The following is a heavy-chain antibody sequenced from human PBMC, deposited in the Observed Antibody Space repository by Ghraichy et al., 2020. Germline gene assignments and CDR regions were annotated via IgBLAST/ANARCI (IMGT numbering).Heavy chain of an antibody. V-gene: IGHV4-34*01. CDR3: ASTGGVDTAMVFDY. D-gene: IGHD5-18*01. J-gene: IGHJ4*02. Sequence: ESLNISCAVYGGSFSGYYWSWIRQPPGKGLEWIGEINHSGSTNYNPSLKSRVTISVDTSKNQFSLKLSSVTAADTAVYYCASTGGVDTAMVFDYWGQGTLVTVSS. CDR2: INHSGST. CDR1: GGSFSGYY.